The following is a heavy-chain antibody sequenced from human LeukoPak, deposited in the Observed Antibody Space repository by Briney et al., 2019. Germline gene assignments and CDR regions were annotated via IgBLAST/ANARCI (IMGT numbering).Heavy chain of an antibody. D-gene: IGHD2-21*02. J-gene: IGHJ4*02. CDR3: VRGRLLRSTKYFDY. CDR1: GSPVNKYE. CDR2: IDAGATST. V-gene: IGHV3-48*03. Sequence: PGGSLRLSCAASGSPVNKYEMHWVRQAPGKGLEWVSYIDAGATSTNYADSVWGRFTLSRDNAQNSVHLQMNSLRDEDTAVYYCVRGRLLRSTKYFDYWGQGALVTVSS.